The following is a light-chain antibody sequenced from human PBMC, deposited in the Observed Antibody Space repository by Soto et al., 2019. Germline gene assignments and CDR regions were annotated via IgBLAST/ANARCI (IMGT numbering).Light chain of an antibody. Sequence: IQLTQSPSSLSASVGDRVTITCRASQGIGFYLAWYQQKPGSAPQLLIYAASTLQSGVPSRFSGSGSVTNFTLTISGLQPEDFATYYCQQVNSYPPFTFGPGTTVDLK. CDR3: QQVNSYPPFT. CDR2: AAS. CDR1: QGIGFY. V-gene: IGKV1-9*01. J-gene: IGKJ3*01.